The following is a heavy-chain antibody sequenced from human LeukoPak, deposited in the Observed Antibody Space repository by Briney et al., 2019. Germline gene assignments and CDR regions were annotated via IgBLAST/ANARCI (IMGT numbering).Heavy chain of an antibody. CDR1: GGSISSGGYY. V-gene: IGHV4-31*03. CDR2: IYYSGST. Sequence: SETLTLTCTVSGGSISSGGYYWSWIRQHPGKGLEWIGYIYYSGSTYYNPSLKSRVTISVDTSKNQFSLKLSSVTAADTAVYYCARGPLNWFDPLGQGRLVTVSS. J-gene: IGHJ5*02. CDR3: ARGPLNWFDP.